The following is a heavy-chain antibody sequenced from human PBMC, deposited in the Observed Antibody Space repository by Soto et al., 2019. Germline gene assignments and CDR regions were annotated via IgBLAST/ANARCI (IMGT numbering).Heavy chain of an antibody. Sequence: EVQLVESGGGLVQPGGSLRLSCAATGFTFSSYWMHWVRQAPGKGLVWVSRINSDGSSTTYADSVKGRFTISRDNAKNTLYLQMNSLRAEDTAVYYCARDPAPSGWYDYWGQVTLVTVAS. V-gene: IGHV3-74*03. CDR3: ARDPAPSGWYDY. J-gene: IGHJ4*02. CDR1: GFTFSSYW. CDR2: INSDGSST. D-gene: IGHD6-19*01.